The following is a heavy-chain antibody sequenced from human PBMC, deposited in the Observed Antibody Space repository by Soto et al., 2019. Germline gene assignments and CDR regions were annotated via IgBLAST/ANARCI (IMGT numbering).Heavy chain of an antibody. V-gene: IGHV1-24*01. D-gene: IGHD2-2*01. CDR2: LYAEDGET. CDR3: ATLPRTIERTPAAIWSFDS. Sequence: ASVKFSCTVSGYSISDLSIHWVRQAPGKGLEWMGGLYAEDGETIYAQKLQGRGTMTEDTSTDTAYMELSSLTSEDTAMYYCATLPRTIERTPAAIWSFDSWGQGTLVTMSS. J-gene: IGHJ4*02. CDR1: GYSISDLS.